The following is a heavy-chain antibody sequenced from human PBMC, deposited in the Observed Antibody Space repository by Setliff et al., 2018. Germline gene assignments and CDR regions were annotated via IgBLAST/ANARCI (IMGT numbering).Heavy chain of an antibody. CDR2: ISGYNGNT. J-gene: IGHJ4*02. Sequence: ASVKVSCKASGYTFTSYAVTWARQAPGQGLEWMGGISGYNGNTNYAQNLQGRVTITTDPSSRTAYMELNSLTSDDTAVYYCARLAAIPEPGIGILAWGQGTLVTVSS. CDR3: ARLAAIPEPGIGILA. CDR1: GYTFTSYA. V-gene: IGHV1-18*01. D-gene: IGHD2-2*01.